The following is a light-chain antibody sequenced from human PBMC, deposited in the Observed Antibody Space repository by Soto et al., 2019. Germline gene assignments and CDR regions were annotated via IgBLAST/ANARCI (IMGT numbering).Light chain of an antibody. Sequence: QSALTQPAAVSGSPGQTITISCTGSSSDLGGYNYVSWYQQHPGKAPKLMIYEVNKRPSGVSNRVSGSKSSNTASLTISGLPAEDEADYCCSSFTSSSTQVLGGGTELT. V-gene: IGLV2-14*01. CDR1: SSDLGGYNY. J-gene: IGLJ3*02. CDR3: SSFTSSSTQV. CDR2: EVN.